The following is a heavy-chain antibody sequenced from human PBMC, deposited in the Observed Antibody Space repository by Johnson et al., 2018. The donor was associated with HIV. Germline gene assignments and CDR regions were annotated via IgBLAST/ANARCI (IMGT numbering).Heavy chain of an antibody. CDR3: ARAPPNVAPGAFDI. Sequence: MLLVESGGGLVQPGGSLRLSCAASGFTVSSNYMSWVRQAPGKGLEWVSVIYSGDRTYYADSVKGRFTISRDNAKNSLYLQMNSLRAEDTAVYYCARAPPNVAPGAFDIWGQGTMVTVSS. D-gene: IGHD2-21*01. CDR1: GFTVSSNY. CDR2: IYSGDRT. V-gene: IGHV3-66*01. J-gene: IGHJ3*02.